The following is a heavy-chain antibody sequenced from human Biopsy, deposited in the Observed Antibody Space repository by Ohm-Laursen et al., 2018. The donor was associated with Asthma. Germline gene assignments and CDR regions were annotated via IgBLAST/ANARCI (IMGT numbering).Heavy chain of an antibody. CDR2: IKHDGTEK. Sequence: SLRLSCAASGFTFSSYVMNWVRQAPGKGLEWVANIKHDGTEKNHVDSLKGRFTISRDNAKNSLYLQMNSLRAEDTAVYYCARTFHFWSPYHAEHYQLWGQGTLVTVSS. CDR3: ARTFHFWSPYHAEHYQL. CDR1: GFTFSSYV. D-gene: IGHD3-3*02. J-gene: IGHJ1*01. V-gene: IGHV3-7*01.